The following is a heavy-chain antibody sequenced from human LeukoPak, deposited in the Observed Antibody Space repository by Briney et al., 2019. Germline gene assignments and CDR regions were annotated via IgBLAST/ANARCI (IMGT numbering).Heavy chain of an antibody. J-gene: IGHJ4*02. V-gene: IGHV3-64*01. CDR2: ISSNGGST. Sequence: GGSLSLSCAASGFPFSSYAMQWVRQAPGKGLEYVSAISSNGGSTYYANSVKGRFTISRDNSKNQLYLQRRSRKAKDMAVYYCARAEGAAKSFDYWGQGTLVTVSS. CDR3: ARAEGAAKSFDY. CDR1: GFPFSSYA. D-gene: IGHD1-26*01.